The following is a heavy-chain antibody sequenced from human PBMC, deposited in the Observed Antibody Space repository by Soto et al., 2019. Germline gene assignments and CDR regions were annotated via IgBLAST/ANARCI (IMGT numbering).Heavy chain of an antibody. V-gene: IGHV3-30*18. Sequence: GGSLRLSCAASGFTFSSYGMHWVRQAPGKGLEWVAVISYDGSNKYYADSVKGRFTISRDNSKNTLYLQMNSLRAEDTAVYYCAKDPLGGWYGSGVDYWGQGTLVTVSS. CDR1: GFTFSSYG. J-gene: IGHJ4*02. D-gene: IGHD6-19*01. CDR2: ISYDGSNK. CDR3: AKDPLGGWYGSGVDY.